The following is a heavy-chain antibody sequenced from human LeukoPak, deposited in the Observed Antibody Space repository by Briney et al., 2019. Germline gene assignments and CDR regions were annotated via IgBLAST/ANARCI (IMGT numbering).Heavy chain of an antibody. CDR1: GGSFSGYY. V-gene: IGHV4-34*01. J-gene: IGHJ4*02. Sequence: SETLSLTCAVYGGSFSGYYWSWVRQPPGKGLEWIGEINHSGSTNSNPSLKSRVTISVDTSKNQFSLKLSSVTAADTAVYYCARERDGYNYRYPLDYWGQGTLVTVSS. D-gene: IGHD5-24*01. CDR2: INHSGST. CDR3: ARERDGYNYRYPLDY.